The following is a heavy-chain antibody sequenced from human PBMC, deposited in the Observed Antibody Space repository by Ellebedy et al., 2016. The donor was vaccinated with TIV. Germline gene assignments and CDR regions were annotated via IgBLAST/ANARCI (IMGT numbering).Heavy chain of an antibody. CDR3: ARKIGESWFDP. V-gene: IGHV4-30-4*01. J-gene: IGHJ5*02. CDR2: IFYSGST. Sequence: MPSETLSLTCTVSGGSIRNGDHYWSWIRQPPGKGLEWIGYIFYSGSTYYNPSLKSRVTMSVDTSKKQFSLQLSSVTAADTAVYFCARKIGESWFDPWGQGTLVTVSS. CDR1: GGSIRNGDHY. D-gene: IGHD3-16*01.